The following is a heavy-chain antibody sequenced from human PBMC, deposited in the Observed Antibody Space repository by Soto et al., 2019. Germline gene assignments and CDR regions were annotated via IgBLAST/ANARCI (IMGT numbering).Heavy chain of an antibody. CDR1: GFSLSTSGVG. J-gene: IGHJ5*02. Sequence: SGPTLVNPTQTLTLTCTFSGFSLSTSGVGVGWIRQPPGKALEWPALIYWDDDKRYSPSLKSRLTITKDTSKNQVVLTMTNMDPVDTATYYCAHRRAGIAARSWFDPWGQGTLVTVSS. CDR2: IYWDDDK. CDR3: AHRRAGIAARSWFDP. V-gene: IGHV2-5*02. D-gene: IGHD6-6*01.